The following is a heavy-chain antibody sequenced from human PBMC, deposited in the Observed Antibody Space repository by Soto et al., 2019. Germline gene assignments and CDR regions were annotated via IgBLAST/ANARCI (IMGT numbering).Heavy chain of an antibody. CDR3: ARGRTQWLVDY. CDR1: GGSFSGYY. CDR2: INHSGST. J-gene: IGHJ4*02. V-gene: IGHV4-34*01. D-gene: IGHD6-19*01. Sequence: SETLSLTCAVYGGSFSGYYWSWIRQPPGKGLEWIGEINHSGSTNYNPSLKSRVTISVDTSKNQFSLKLSSVTAADTAVYYCARGRTQWLVDYWGQGTLVTVSS.